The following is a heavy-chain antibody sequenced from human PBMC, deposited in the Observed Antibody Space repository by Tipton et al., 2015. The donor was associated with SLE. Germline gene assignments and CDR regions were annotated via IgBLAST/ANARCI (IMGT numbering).Heavy chain of an antibody. CDR1: SGSVSSSGYY. CDR3: ARVRDFFDTSAAYSGWFDP. D-gene: IGHD3-22*01. CDR2: VYTGST. J-gene: IGHJ5*02. Sequence: TLSLTCTVSSGSVSSSGYYWAWIRQPPGKGLEWIANVYTGSTYYNPSLKSRVTISVDTSKSQFYLRLSSVTAADTAVYYCARVRDFFDTSAAYSGWFDPWGQGTLVTVSS. V-gene: IGHV4-39*07.